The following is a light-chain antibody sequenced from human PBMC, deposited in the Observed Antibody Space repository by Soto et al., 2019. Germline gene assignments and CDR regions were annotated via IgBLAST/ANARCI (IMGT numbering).Light chain of an antibody. J-gene: IGKJ4*01. CDR2: AAS. CDR3: QQYASSPLT. CDR1: QSVRSNY. V-gene: IGKV3-20*01. Sequence: EIVLTQSPGTLSLSPGEGATLSCRASQSVRSNYLAWYQQKPGQAPRLLIYAASIRATDIPDRFSGSGSGTDFTLTISRLEPEDLAVYYCQQYASSPLTFGGGTKVEIK.